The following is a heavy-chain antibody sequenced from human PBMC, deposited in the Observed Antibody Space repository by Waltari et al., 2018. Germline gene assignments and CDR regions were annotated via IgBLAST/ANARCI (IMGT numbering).Heavy chain of an antibody. D-gene: IGHD6-6*01. V-gene: IGHV4-34*01. CDR1: GGSFSGYY. J-gene: IGHJ4*02. Sequence: QVQLQQWGAGLLKPSETLSLTCAVYGGSFSGYYWRCIRQPPGKGLEWIGEINPVGGINSTPSLKSRVTISVDTSKNQFSLELSSVTAADTAVYYCARGSRGNVRDWGQGTLVTVSS. CDR3: ARGSRGNVRD. CDR2: INPVGGI.